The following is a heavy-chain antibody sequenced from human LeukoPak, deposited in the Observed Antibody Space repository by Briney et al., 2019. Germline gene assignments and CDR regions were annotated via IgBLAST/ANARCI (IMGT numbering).Heavy chain of an antibody. Sequence: GGSLRLSCAASGFTFSSYAMSCVRQPPGGGLGWVTGISGSSGSTYYADSVKGRFTISRDNSKNTLYLQMNSLRAEDTAVYYCANSYYYGSGSYSPDYWGQGTLVTVSS. CDR1: GFTFSSYA. J-gene: IGHJ4*02. D-gene: IGHD3-10*01. CDR2: ISGSSGST. V-gene: IGHV3-23*01. CDR3: ANSYYYGSGSYSPDY.